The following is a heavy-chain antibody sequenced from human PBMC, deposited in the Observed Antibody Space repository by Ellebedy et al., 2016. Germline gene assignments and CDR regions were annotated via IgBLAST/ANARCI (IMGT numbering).Heavy chain of an antibody. CDR3: LAEVGSRAFHI. CDR2: ISYDESYK. V-gene: IGHV3-30-3*01. D-gene: IGHD1-26*01. CDR1: GFTFSSHA. J-gene: IGHJ3*02. Sequence: GESLKISCAASGFTFSSHAMHCVRQFPGKGLEWVAIISYDESYKYHADSVKGRFTISRDNSKNTLYLQMNSRREEDTAIYYCLAEVGSRAFHIWGQGTMVTVSS.